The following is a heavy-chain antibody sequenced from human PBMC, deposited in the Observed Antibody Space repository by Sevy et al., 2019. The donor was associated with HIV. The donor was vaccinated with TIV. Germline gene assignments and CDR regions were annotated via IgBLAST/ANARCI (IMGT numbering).Heavy chain of an antibody. CDR1: GFTFSSYA. V-gene: IGHV3-23*01. J-gene: IGHJ2*01. Sequence: GGSLRLSCAASGFTFSSYAMSWVRQAPGKGLEWVSAISGSGGSTYYADSVKGHFTISRDNSKNTLYLQMNSLRAEDTAVYYCAKDGGYSSGWYELGYFDLWGRGTLVTVSS. D-gene: IGHD6-19*01. CDR2: ISGSGGST. CDR3: AKDGGYSSGWYELGYFDL.